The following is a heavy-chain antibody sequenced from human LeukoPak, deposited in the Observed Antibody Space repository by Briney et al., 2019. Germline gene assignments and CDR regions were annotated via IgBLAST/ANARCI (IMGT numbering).Heavy chain of an antibody. J-gene: IGHJ4*02. V-gene: IGHV3-7*05. CDR1: GFMFSRYW. Sequence: GGSLRLSCAASGFMFSRYWMSWVRQAPGKGLEWVANIKEDGSEMYYVDSVKGRFTISRDNAKNSLYLQMNILRAEDTAVYYCARALGGFSDYWGQGPLVTVFS. CDR3: ARALGGFSDY. D-gene: IGHD3-16*01. CDR2: IKEDGSEM.